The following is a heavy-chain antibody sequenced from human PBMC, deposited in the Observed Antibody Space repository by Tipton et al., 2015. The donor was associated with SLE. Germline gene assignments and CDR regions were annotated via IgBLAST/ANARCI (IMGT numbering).Heavy chain of an antibody. CDR1: GDSVSSYS. D-gene: IGHD2-21*01. V-gene: IGHV4-59*02. CDR3: ARDAPYCGGGCYAD. J-gene: IGHJ4*02. Sequence: TLSLTCTVSGDSVSSYSWTWIRQPPGKGLEWIGHVHHSVSTNYNPSLKSRVAMSVDTSKNQFSLKLSSVTAADTAMYYCARDAPYCGGGCYADWGQGSLVTVSS. CDR2: VHHSVST.